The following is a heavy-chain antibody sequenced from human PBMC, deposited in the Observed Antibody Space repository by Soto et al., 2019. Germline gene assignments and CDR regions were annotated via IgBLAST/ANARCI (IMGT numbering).Heavy chain of an antibody. CDR3: ARHDVLMVYAAVY. CDR2: IYYSGST. J-gene: IGHJ4*02. Sequence: SETLSLTCTVSGGSISSSSYYWGWIRQPPGKGLEWIGSIYYSGSTSYNPSLRSRVTISVDTSKNQFSLKLSSVTAADTAVYYCARHDVLMVYAAVYWGQGTLVTVSS. V-gene: IGHV4-39*01. CDR1: GGSISSSSYY. D-gene: IGHD2-8*01.